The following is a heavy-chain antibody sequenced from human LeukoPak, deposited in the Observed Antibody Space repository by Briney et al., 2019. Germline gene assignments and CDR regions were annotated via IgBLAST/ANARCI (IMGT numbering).Heavy chain of an antibody. CDR3: AKEGRATTVDY. J-gene: IGHJ4*02. CDR2: ISSDGSHT. D-gene: IGHD1-26*01. CDR1: GFTFSSYG. V-gene: IGHV3-30*18. Sequence: GGSLRLSCAASGFTFSSYGMHWVRQAPGKGLEWVAVISSDGSHTYYADSVKGRFTISRDNSKKMLYLQMNSLRAEDTAVFYCAKEGRATTVDYWGQGTLVTVSS.